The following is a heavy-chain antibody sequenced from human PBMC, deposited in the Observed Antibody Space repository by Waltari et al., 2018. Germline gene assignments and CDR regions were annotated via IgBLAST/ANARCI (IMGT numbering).Heavy chain of an antibody. V-gene: IGHV1-69*13. CDR3: ARDGGRGYYSTLDAFDI. CDR1: GGTFSSYA. D-gene: IGHD3-22*01. Sequence: QVQLVQSGAAVKKPGSSVKVSCKASGGTFSSYAISWVRQAPGQGLEWMGGIIPIFGTANYAQKFQGRVTITADESTSTAYMELSSLRSEDTAVYYCARDGGRGYYSTLDAFDIWGQGTMVTVSS. CDR2: IIPIFGTA. J-gene: IGHJ3*02.